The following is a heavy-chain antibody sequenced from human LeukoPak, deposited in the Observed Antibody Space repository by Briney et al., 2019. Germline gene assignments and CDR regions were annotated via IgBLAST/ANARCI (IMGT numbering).Heavy chain of an antibody. D-gene: IGHD5-12*01. CDR3: ARAARGYGGPYYYYGMDV. CDR2: ITPIFGTA. J-gene: IGHJ6*04. V-gene: IGHV1-69*13. CDR1: AGTFSSYA. Sequence: SSVKVVCKASAGTFSSYAISWVRQAPGQGLGWMGGITPIFGTANYAQKFQRRVTLTADESTSTDYMELSSLRSEDTAVYYCARAARGYGGPYYYYGMDVWGKGTTVTVSS.